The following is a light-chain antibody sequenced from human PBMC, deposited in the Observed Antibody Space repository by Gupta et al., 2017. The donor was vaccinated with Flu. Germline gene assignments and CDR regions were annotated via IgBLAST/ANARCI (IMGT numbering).Light chain of an antibody. Sequence: SLGERATISCRSSQSRVSKYKNKHSLAWYQQKPGQPPRLLISWASTRESGVPERFSGDGFGTNFTLAISSLQAEDVAVYSCQQDDTLPLTFGQGTKVEIK. CDR3: QQDDTLPLT. J-gene: IGKJ1*01. V-gene: IGKV4-1*01. CDR2: WAS. CDR1: QSRVSKYKNKHS.